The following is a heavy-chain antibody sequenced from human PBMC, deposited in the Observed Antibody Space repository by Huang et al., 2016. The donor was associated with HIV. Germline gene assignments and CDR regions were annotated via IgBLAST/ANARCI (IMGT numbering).Heavy chain of an antibody. J-gene: IGHJ6*02. D-gene: IGHD1-7*01. V-gene: IGHV3-7*03. CDR3: ATKTAGMDI. CDR1: TFWFGAYW. Sequence: VESGGRLVQPGGSIRLSCVGSTFWFGAYWMSWVRQPPGKGREWVANIRQDESEKEYVDSVKGRFNISRDNAKKVVFLEMNNVRVEDTATYFCATKTAGMDIWGQGTTVTVS. CDR2: IRQDESEK.